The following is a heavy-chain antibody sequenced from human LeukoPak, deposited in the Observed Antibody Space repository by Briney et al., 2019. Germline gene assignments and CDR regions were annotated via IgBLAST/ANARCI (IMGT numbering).Heavy chain of an antibody. D-gene: IGHD5-12*01. CDR1: GGSFSGYY. CDR3: ARPVYGYSGYDSYYYYMDV. CDR2: IDHSGST. J-gene: IGHJ6*03. Sequence: KTSETLSLTCAVYGGSFSGYYWSWIRQPPGKGLEWIGEIDHSGSTNYNPSLKSRVTISVDTSRKRFSLGLSSVAAADTAIYYCARPVYGYSGYDSYYYYMDVWGKGTTVTVSS. V-gene: IGHV4-34*01.